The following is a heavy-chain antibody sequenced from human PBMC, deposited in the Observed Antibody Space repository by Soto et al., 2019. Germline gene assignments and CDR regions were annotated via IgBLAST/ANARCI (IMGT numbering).Heavy chain of an antibody. J-gene: IGHJ6*02. D-gene: IGHD2-2*01. CDR3: AKEGKDQPSSYYGMDV. V-gene: IGHV3-23*01. CDR1: GFTFTTYT. Sequence: GGSLRLSCAASGFTFTTYTMSWVRQAPGKGLEWVSAISGSGGSTYYADSVKGRFTISRDNSKNTLYLQMNSLRAEDTAVYYCAKEGKDQPSSYYGMDVGGQGTTVPV. CDR2: ISGSGGST.